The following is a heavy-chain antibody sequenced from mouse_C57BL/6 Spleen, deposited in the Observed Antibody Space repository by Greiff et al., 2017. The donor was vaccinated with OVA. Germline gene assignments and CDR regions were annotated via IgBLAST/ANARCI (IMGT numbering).Heavy chain of an antibody. Sequence: VQLKQSGPELVKPGASVKISCKASGYSFTDYNMNWVKQSNGKSLEWIGVINPNYGTTSYNQKFKGKATLTVDQSSSTAYMQLNSLTSEDSAVYSCAREFTTVVATDYAMDYWGQGTSVTVSS. CDR3: AREFTTVVATDYAMDY. CDR1: GYSFTDYN. V-gene: IGHV1-39*01. J-gene: IGHJ4*01. D-gene: IGHD1-1*01. CDR2: INPNYGTT.